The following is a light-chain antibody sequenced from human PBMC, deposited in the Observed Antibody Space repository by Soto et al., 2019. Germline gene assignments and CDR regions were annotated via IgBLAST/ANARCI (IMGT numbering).Light chain of an antibody. Sequence: EIVMTQSPATLSVSPGERVTLSCRASQSVRSNLAWYQQKPGQVPRVLIYGASTRAIGIPDRFSGSGSGTAFTLTISCLPHEDFAHYYCLHYTYLWGFGGGTNVEIK. CDR2: GAS. CDR1: QSVRSN. J-gene: IGKJ4*01. CDR3: LHYTYLWG. V-gene: IGKV3-15*01.